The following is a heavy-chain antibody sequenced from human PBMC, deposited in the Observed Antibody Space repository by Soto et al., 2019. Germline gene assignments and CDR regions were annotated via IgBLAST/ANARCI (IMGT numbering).Heavy chain of an antibody. J-gene: IGHJ6*02. CDR1: GGSISSYY. D-gene: IGHD3-3*01. CDR3: ARQVTIFGVNYYYYGMDV. Sequence: PETLSLTCTLSGGSISSYYRSWIRQPPGKGLEWIGYIYYSGSTNYNPSLKSRVTISVDTSKNQFSLKLSSVTAADTAVYYCARQVTIFGVNYYYYGMDVWGQGTTVTVSS. V-gene: IGHV4-59*01. CDR2: IYYSGST.